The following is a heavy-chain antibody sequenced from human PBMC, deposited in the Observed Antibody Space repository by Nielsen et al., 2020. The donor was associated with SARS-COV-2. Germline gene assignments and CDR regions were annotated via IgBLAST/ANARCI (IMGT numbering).Heavy chain of an antibody. CDR3: ARGGDKYGHDGTNH. CDR2: MIPNSGKT. Sequence: ASVKVSCKASGYSFTSYGISWVRQAPGQGLEWMGWMIPNSGKTYYAQKFRGRVTMTSSTSISTAYMELSSLRSDDTAIYYCARGGDKYGHDGTNHWGPGTLGTVSS. CDR1: GYSFTSYG. J-gene: IGHJ5*02. D-gene: IGHD4-17*01. V-gene: IGHV1-8*02.